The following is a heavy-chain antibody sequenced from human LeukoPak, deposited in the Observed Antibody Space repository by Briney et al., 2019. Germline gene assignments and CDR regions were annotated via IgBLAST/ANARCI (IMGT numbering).Heavy chain of an antibody. CDR3: ARGAFSSGELLGY. CDR2: ISYDGSNK. V-gene: IGHV3-30-3*01. D-gene: IGHD1-26*01. Sequence: GGSLRLSCTASGFTFGDYAMSWVRQAPGKGLEWVAVISYDGSNKYYADSVKGRFTISRDNSKNTLYLQMNSLRAEDTAVYYCARGAFSSGELLGYWGQGTLVTVSS. CDR1: GFTFGDYA. J-gene: IGHJ4*02.